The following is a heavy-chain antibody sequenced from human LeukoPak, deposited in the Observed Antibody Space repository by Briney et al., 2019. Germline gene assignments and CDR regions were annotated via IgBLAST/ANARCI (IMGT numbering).Heavy chain of an antibody. V-gene: IGHV3-53*01. CDR1: GFTFSSYG. J-gene: IGHJ5*02. CDR3: ARDVGGWFDP. CDR2: IYSGGST. D-gene: IGHD1-26*01. Sequence: PGGTLRLSCAASGFTFSSYGMSWVRQAPGKGLEWVSVIYSGGSTYYADSVKGRFTISRDNSKNTLYLQMNSLRAEDTAVYYCARDVGGWFDPWGQGTLVTVSS.